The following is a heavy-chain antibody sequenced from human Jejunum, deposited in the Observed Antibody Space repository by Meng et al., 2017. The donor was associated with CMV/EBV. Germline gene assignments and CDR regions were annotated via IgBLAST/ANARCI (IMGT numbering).Heavy chain of an antibody. D-gene: IGHD5-12*01. CDR2: ISSGGGPQ. CDR1: GFSFMNYE. V-gene: IGHV3-48*03. CDR3: ARSKVAMGFDL. Sequence: CTASGFSFMNYEVNWVRQAPGKGLEWVSFISSGGGPQYHADSVKGRFTISSGSAKNSLDLQMNGLRIEDTAIYYCARSKVAMGFDLWGQGTLVTVSS. J-gene: IGHJ5*02.